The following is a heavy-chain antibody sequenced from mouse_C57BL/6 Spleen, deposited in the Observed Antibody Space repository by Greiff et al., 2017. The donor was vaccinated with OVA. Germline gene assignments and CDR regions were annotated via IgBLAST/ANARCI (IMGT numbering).Heavy chain of an antibody. J-gene: IGHJ4*01. CDR2: ISNGGGST. CDR3: ARRDYYGSSYYAMDD. CDR1: GFTFSDYY. Sequence: EVQLVESGGGLVQPGGSLKLSCAASGFTFSDYYMYWVRQTPEKRLEWVAYISNGGGSTYYPDTVKGRFTISRDNAKNTLYLQMSRLKSEDTAMYYCARRDYYGSSYYAMDDWGQGTSVTVSS. D-gene: IGHD1-1*01. V-gene: IGHV5-12*01.